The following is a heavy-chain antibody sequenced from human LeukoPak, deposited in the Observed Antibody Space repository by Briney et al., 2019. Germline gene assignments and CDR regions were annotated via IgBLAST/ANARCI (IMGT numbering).Heavy chain of an antibody. D-gene: IGHD2-15*01. Sequence: GGPLRLSCAASGFTYSSYAMLWVRQTRGRGLEYVSAISTNGGGTYYANSVKARFTNSRDNSKNTLYLQMGSLRAEDMAVYYCARYCNGVTCYSGYDYWGQGTLVTVSS. CDR3: ARYCNGVTCYSGYDY. J-gene: IGHJ4*02. CDR1: GFTYSSYA. CDR2: ISTNGGGT. V-gene: IGHV3-64*01.